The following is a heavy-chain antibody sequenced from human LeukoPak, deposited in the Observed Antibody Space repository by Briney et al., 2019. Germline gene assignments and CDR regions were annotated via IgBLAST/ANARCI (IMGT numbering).Heavy chain of an antibody. CDR3: AHTVGMYCSGTSCRFYYFDY. CDR2: IYWDGDE. Sequence: SGPTLVNPTQTLTLTCTFSGFSLTTSGVGVGWIRQPPGKALEWLALIYWDGDERYSPSLRSRLTITKDTSKNQVVLTMTNMDPVDTATYYCAHTVGMYCSGTSCRFYYFDYWGQGNLVAVSS. V-gene: IGHV2-5*02. J-gene: IGHJ4*02. CDR1: GFSLTTSGVG. D-gene: IGHD2-2*01.